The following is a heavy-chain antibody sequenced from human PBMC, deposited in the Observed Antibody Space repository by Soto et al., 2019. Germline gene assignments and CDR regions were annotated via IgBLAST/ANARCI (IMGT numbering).Heavy chain of an antibody. CDR1: GYTFNSYG. V-gene: IGHV1-18*01. CDR2: ISVYNGKT. D-gene: IGHD1-26*01. Sequence: ASVKVSCKASGYTFNSYGISWVRQAPGQGLEWMGWISVYNGKTKYAQKLQGRVTMTTDTSTSTAYMELRSLRSDDTAVYYCVRIVGADRRWFDPWGQGTLVTVSS. J-gene: IGHJ5*02. CDR3: VRIVGADRRWFDP.